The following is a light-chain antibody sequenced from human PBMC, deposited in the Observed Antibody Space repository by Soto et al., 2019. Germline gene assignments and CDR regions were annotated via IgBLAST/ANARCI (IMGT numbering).Light chain of an antibody. Sequence: IVMTQSPDSLAVSLGERATINCKSSQSVLYSSNNKDYLAWYQQKPGRPPKLLLYWASTRESGVPDRFSGSGSGTDFTLTISSLQAEDVAVYYCQQYYSTPWTFGQGTKVEIK. CDR2: WAS. V-gene: IGKV4-1*01. CDR3: QQYYSTPWT. CDR1: QSVLYSSNNKDY. J-gene: IGKJ1*01.